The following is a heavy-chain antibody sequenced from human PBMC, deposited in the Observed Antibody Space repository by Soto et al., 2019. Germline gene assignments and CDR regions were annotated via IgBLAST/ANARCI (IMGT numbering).Heavy chain of an antibody. CDR3: ARDRQNYDFWSGYEP. V-gene: IGHV1-18*01. D-gene: IGHD3-3*01. CDR2: ISAYNGNT. Sequence: ASVKVSCKASGYTFISYGITWVRRAPGQGLEWMGWISAYNGNTNYAQKLQGRVTMTTDTSTSTAYMELRSLSSDDTAVYYCARDRQNYDFWSGYEPWGQGTLVTVSS. CDR1: GYTFISYG. J-gene: IGHJ5*02.